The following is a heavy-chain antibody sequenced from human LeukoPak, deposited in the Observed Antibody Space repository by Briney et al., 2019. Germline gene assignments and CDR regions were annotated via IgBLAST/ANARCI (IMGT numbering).Heavy chain of an antibody. CDR2: ISSSGSTI. V-gene: IGHV3-48*03. Sequence: PGGSLRLSCAASGFTFSSYEMNWVRQAPGKGLEWVSYISSSGSTIYYADSVKGRFTISRDNAKNSLYLQMNSLRAEDTAVYYCARDLHKNTYYYGSGSYFLDYWGQGTLVTVSS. D-gene: IGHD3-10*01. CDR1: GFTFSSYE. J-gene: IGHJ4*02. CDR3: ARDLHKNTYYYGSGSYFLDY.